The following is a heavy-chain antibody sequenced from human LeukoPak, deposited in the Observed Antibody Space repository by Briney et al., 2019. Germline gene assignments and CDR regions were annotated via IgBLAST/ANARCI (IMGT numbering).Heavy chain of an antibody. CDR3: ARGVVVVAATPLDY. CDR2: LYSGGST. Sequence: GGSLRLSCAASGFTVSSNYMSWVRQAPGKGLEWVSVLYSGGSTYYADSVKGRFTISRDNSKNTLYLQMNSLRVEDTAVYYCARGVVVVAATPLDYWGQGTLVTVSS. CDR1: GFTVSSNY. V-gene: IGHV3-66*01. J-gene: IGHJ4*02. D-gene: IGHD2-15*01.